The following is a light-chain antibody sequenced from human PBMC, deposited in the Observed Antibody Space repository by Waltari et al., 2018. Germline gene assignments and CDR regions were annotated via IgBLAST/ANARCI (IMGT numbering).Light chain of an antibody. CDR1: QDIYNS. CDR2: GAS. Sequence: DIQLTHSPSSLSASVGDRVTITCQANQDIYNSLNWYQQKPGKAPNLLIYGASNLGPGVPSRFSGSGSGTHFTFTISSLQPDDFATYYCQQYDTPLSFGGGTKVAIK. CDR3: QQYDTPLS. V-gene: IGKV1-33*01. J-gene: IGKJ4*01.